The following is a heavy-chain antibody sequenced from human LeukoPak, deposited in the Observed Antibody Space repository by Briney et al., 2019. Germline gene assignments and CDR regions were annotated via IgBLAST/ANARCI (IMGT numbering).Heavy chain of an antibody. Sequence: SETLSLTCTVSGGSIGSYYWSWIRQPAGKGLEWIGRIYTSGSTNYNPSLKSRVSMSVDTSKNQFSLKLSSVTAADTAVYDCARDLVDVPKYNWFDPGGQGTLVTVSS. CDR1: GGSIGSYY. J-gene: IGHJ5*02. CDR3: ARDLVDVPKYNWFDP. CDR2: IYTSGST. V-gene: IGHV4-4*07.